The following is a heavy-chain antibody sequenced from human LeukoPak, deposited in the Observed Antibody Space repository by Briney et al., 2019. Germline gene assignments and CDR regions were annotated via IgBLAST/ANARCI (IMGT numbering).Heavy chain of an antibody. V-gene: IGHV3-23*01. CDR3: AKGSYDILTGSVTHFDC. CDR1: GFTFSSYA. J-gene: IGHJ4*02. D-gene: IGHD3-9*01. Sequence: GGSLRLSCAASGFTFSSYAMSWVRQAPGKGLEWVSAISGSGGSTYYADSVKGRFTISRDNSKNTLYLQMNSLRAEDTAVYYRAKGSYDILTGSVTHFDCWGQGTLVTVSS. CDR2: ISGSGGST.